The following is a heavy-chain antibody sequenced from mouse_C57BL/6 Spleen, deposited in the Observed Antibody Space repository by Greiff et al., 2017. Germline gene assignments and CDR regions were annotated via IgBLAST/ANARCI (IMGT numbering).Heavy chain of an antibody. J-gene: IGHJ3*01. CDR2: IYPGSGIT. Sequence: QVQPQQPGAELVKPGASVKMFCKASGYTFTSYWITWVKQRPGQGLEWIGDIYPGSGITNYNEKFKSKATLTVDTSSSSAYIQLSSLRSEDSAVYYCARTEHYGNYGFGYWGQGTLVTVSA. CDR1: GYTFTSYW. CDR3: ARTEHYGNYGFGY. D-gene: IGHD2-1*01. V-gene: IGHV1-55*01.